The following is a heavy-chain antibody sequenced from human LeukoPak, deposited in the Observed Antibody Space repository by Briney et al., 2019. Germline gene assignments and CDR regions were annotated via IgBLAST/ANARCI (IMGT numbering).Heavy chain of an antibody. CDR1: GLMFSNFA. D-gene: IGHD2-2*01. J-gene: IGHJ4*02. V-gene: IGHV3-23*01. CDR3: AKDQGQAVVPRRFDN. CDR2: IYYSGGNT. Sequence: GGSLRLSCAASGLMFSNFAMSWVRQAPGKGLEWVSTIYYSGGNTYSADYVKGRFTISRDNAKNTLYLQMNSLRAEDTAVYYCAKDQGQAVVPRRFDNWGQGTLVTVSS.